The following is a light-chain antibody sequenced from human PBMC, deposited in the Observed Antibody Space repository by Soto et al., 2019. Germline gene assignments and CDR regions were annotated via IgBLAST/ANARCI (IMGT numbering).Light chain of an antibody. Sequence: QSALTQPASVSGSLGQSITISCTVTSSDVDDFRFVSWYQQLPGKVPKLLIYDVANRPSEVSSRFSGSKSGNTASLTISCLQAEDEADYYCGTYTAKSLGVFGSGTKVTVL. CDR1: SSDVDDFRF. CDR2: DVA. J-gene: IGLJ1*01. V-gene: IGLV2-14*03. CDR3: GTYTAKSLGV.